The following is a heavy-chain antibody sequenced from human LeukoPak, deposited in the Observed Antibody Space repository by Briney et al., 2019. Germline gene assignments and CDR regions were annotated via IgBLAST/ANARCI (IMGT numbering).Heavy chain of an antibody. CDR3: ARGSLVAVAGTEIDY. Sequence: KPGGSLRLSCAASGFTFSSYSVNWVRQAPGKGLEWVSSISSSSSYIYYADSVKGRFTISRDNAKNSLYLQMNSLRAEDTAVYYCARGSLVAVAGTEIDYWGQGTLVTVSS. V-gene: IGHV3-21*01. CDR1: GFTFSSYS. J-gene: IGHJ4*02. CDR2: ISSSSSYI. D-gene: IGHD6-19*01.